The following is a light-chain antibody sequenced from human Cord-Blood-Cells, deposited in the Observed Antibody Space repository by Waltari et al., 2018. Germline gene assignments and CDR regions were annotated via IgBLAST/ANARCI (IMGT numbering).Light chain of an antibody. V-gene: IGKV1D-13*01. Sequence: AIQLTQSPSSLSASVGDRVTITCRARQGISSVFAWYQKKPGKAPKLLIYDASSLESGVPSRFSGSGSGTDFTLTISSLQPEDFATYYCQQFNNYPITFGQGTRLEIK. CDR3: QQFNNYPIT. CDR2: DAS. CDR1: QGISSV. J-gene: IGKJ5*01.